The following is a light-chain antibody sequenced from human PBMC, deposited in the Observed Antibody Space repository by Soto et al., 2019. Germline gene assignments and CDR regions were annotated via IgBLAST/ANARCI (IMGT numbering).Light chain of an antibody. CDR1: SSDVGYYNY. V-gene: IGLV2-14*01. Sequence: QSVLTQPASVSGSPGQSVTISCTGSSSDVGYYNYFSWYQHLPAKAPKLMIYDVSDRPSGVSIRFSSSDSGSTASLTMSGLQAEDEADYFSRAFTPCGYVFGAGTKLTVL. J-gene: IGLJ1*01. CDR3: RAFTPCGYV. CDR2: DVS.